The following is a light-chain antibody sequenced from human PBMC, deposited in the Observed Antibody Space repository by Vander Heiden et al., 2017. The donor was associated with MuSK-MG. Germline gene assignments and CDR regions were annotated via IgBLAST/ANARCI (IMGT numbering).Light chain of an antibody. Sequence: NFMLTQPHSVSESPGKTVTISCTRTSGSIATNYVQWYHQRPGSSPTTVIFDDNKSHSGAPDRFSCSIDSSSTAASPTISGLKTEDDAYYFCPSYETNNHWVFGGGTKLTVL. CDR1: SGSIATNY. J-gene: IGLJ3*02. V-gene: IGLV6-57*01. CDR3: PSYETNNHWV. CDR2: DDN.